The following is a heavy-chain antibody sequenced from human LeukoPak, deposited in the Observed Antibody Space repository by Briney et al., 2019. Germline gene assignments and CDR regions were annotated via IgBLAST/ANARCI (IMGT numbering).Heavy chain of an antibody. Sequence: PGGTLRLSCAASGFTFSSYGVSWVRQAPGKGLEWVSGTSGSGHRAYYADSVKGRFTISRDNAKNTLYLQMDSLRSEDTAVYYCARGGVTAAYDYWGQGTLVTVSS. V-gene: IGHV3-23*01. CDR3: ARGGVTAAYDY. CDR2: TSGSGHRA. CDR1: GFTFSSYG. J-gene: IGHJ4*02. D-gene: IGHD2-2*01.